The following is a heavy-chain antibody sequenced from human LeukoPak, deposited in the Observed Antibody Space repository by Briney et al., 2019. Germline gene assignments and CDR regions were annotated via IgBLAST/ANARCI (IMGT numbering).Heavy chain of an antibody. D-gene: IGHD1-26*01. CDR1: GGSISNKY. CDR2: INHSGST. CDR3: ARQRAYSGSYGFDY. V-gene: IGHV4-34*01. J-gene: IGHJ4*02. Sequence: PSETLSLTCTVSGGSISNKYWSWIRQPPGKGLEWIGEINHSGSTNYNPSLKSRVTISVDTSKNQFSLKLSSVTAADTAVYYCARQRAYSGSYGFDYWGQGTLVTVSS.